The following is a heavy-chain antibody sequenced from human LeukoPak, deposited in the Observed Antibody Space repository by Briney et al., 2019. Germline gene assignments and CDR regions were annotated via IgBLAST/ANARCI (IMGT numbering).Heavy chain of an antibody. V-gene: IGHV4-59*01. Sequence: SETLSLTCTVSGGSISSYYWSWIRQPPGRGLEWIGYIYYSGSTNYNPSLKSRVTISADTSKNQFPLKLSSVTAADTAVYYCARLYYGSGNAFDYWGQGTLVTV. CDR3: ARLYYGSGNAFDY. J-gene: IGHJ4*02. CDR2: IYYSGST. D-gene: IGHD3-10*01. CDR1: GGSISSYY.